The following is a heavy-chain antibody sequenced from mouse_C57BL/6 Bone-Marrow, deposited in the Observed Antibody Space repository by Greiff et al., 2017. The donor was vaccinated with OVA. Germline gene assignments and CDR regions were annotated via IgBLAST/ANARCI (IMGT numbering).Heavy chain of an antibody. J-gene: IGHJ2*01. D-gene: IGHD2-1*01. CDR1: GYTFTSYW. Sequence: QVQLQQPGAELVKPGASVKLSCKASGYTFTSYWMQWVKQRPGQGLEWIGEIDPSDSYTNYHQKFKGKATLTVDTSTSTAYMQLSSLTSEDSAVYYCARDGNYGDYFDYWGQGTTLTVSS. CDR2: IDPSDSYT. V-gene: IGHV1-50*01. CDR3: ARDGNYGDYFDY.